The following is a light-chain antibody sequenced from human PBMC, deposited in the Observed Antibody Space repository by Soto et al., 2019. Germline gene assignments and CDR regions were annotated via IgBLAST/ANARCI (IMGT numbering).Light chain of an antibody. Sequence: QSVLTQPASVSGSPGQSITISCTGTSSDVGGYNYVSWYQQHPGKAPKLMIYDVSNRPSGVSNRFSGSKSGNTASLTISGLQAEDEADYYCSSYTSSSTLYVFGTGXRSPS. CDR2: DVS. CDR1: SSDVGGYNY. CDR3: SSYTSSSTLYV. J-gene: IGLJ1*01. V-gene: IGLV2-14*01.